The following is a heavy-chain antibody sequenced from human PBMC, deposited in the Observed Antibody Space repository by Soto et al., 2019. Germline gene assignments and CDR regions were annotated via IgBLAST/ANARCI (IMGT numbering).Heavy chain of an antibody. CDR1: GGSVSSGSYY. CDR3: ARSGYDYTLWVNSYYFDY. CDR2: IYYSGST. D-gene: IGHD5-12*01. Sequence: SETLSLTCTVSGGSVSSGSYYWSWIRQPPGKGLEWIGYIYYSGSTNYNPSLKSRVTISVDTSKNQFSLKLSSVTAADTAVYYCARSGYDYTLWVNSYYFDYWGQGTLVTVSS. J-gene: IGHJ4*02. V-gene: IGHV4-61*01.